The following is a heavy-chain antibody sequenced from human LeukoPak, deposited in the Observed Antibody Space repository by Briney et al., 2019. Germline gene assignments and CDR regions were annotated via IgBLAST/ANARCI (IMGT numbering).Heavy chain of an antibody. CDR1: GYTFTSYA. Sequence: ASVKVSCKASGYTFTSYAMHWVRQAPGQELEWMGWITPSGGTNYPQKFQGRVAITRDTSITTAYMDLSRLTSDDTAVYYCARDKGDHYAWKAIDYWGQGTLVTVSS. V-gene: IGHV1-2*02. CDR2: ITPSGGT. D-gene: IGHD3-16*01. CDR3: ARDKGDHYAWKAIDY. J-gene: IGHJ4*02.